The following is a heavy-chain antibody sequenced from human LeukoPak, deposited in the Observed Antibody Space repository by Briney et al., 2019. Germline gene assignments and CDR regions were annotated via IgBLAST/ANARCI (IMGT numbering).Heavy chain of an antibody. J-gene: IGHJ6*02. CDR3: AKEQHYDSSGYRPRRDYYYGMDV. V-gene: IGHV3-30*18. D-gene: IGHD3-22*01. CDR2: ISYDGSNK. Sequence: GRSLRLSCAASGFTFSSYGMHWVRQDPGKGLEWVAVISYDGSNKYYADSVKGRFTISRDNSKNTLYLQMNSLRAEDTAVYYCAKEQHYDSSGYRPRRDYYYGMDVWGQGTTVTVSS. CDR1: GFTFSSYG.